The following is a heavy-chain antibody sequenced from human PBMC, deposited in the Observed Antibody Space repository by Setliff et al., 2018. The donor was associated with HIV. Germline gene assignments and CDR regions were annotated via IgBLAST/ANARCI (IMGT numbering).Heavy chain of an antibody. Sequence: ASVKVSCKASGFTFISSAMQGVRQARGQRLEWIGWIDVGGGNTNYAQKFQERVTITRDMSTSTACMELSSLRSEETAVYFCAGAWGDGSFDYWGQGTLVTVSS. V-gene: IGHV1-58*02. CDR2: IDVGGGNT. CDR3: AGAWGDGSFDY. CDR1: GFTFISSA. J-gene: IGHJ4*02. D-gene: IGHD1-26*01.